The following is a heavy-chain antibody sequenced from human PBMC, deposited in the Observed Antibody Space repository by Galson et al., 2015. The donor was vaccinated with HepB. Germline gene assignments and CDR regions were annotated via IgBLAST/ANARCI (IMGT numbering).Heavy chain of an antibody. Sequence: SETLSLTCTVSGGSISSYYWSWIRQPAGKGLEWIGRIYTSGSTNYNPSLKSRVTMSVDTSKNQFSLKLSSVTAADTAVYYCARAGNGVPAAVNYYYYGMDVWGQGTTVTVSS. J-gene: IGHJ6*02. D-gene: IGHD2-2*01. CDR2: IYTSGST. V-gene: IGHV4-4*07. CDR1: GGSISSYY. CDR3: ARAGNGVPAAVNYYYYGMDV.